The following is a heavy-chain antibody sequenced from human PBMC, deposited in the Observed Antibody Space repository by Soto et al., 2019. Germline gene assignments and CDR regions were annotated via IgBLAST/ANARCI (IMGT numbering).Heavy chain of an antibody. CDR1: GGTFSSYT. Sequence: SVKVSCKASGGTFSSYTISWVRQAPGQGLEWMRRIIPILSIANYAQKFQGRVTINADKSTRIAYMEMRSLRSEDTAVYYCTGAQGYCMSTGCYHGFDPWGQGTPVTVSS. V-gene: IGHV1-69*02. CDR3: TGAQGYCMSTGCYHGFDP. D-gene: IGHD2-2*01. CDR2: IIPILSIA. J-gene: IGHJ5*02.